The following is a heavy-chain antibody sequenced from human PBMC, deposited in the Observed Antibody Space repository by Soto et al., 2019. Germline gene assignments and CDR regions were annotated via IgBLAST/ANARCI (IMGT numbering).Heavy chain of an antibody. Sequence: PSETLSLTCTVSGGSISSSSYYWGWIRQPPGKGLEWIGSIYYSGSTYYNPSLKSRVTISVDTSKNQFSLKLSSVTAADTAVYYCARLRSSYSGGWYVGGGSYMDVWGKGTTVTSP. J-gene: IGHJ6*03. V-gene: IGHV4-39*01. D-gene: IGHD6-19*01. CDR3: ARLRSSYSGGWYVGGGSYMDV. CDR1: GGSISSSSYY. CDR2: IYYSGST.